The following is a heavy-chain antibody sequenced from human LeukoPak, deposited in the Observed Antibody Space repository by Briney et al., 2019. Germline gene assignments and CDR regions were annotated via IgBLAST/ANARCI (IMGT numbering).Heavy chain of an antibody. J-gene: IGHJ4*02. D-gene: IGHD1-14*01. CDR2: IYSGGMT. V-gene: IGHV4-39*01. CDR3: ARHFDHPTAYFDS. CDR1: GGSISSGDYY. Sequence: SETLSLTCTVTGGSISSGDYYWSWLRQPPGKGPELIASIYSGGMTFYSPSLKSRLTIYADTSRNHFSLRLSSVTAADTALYFCARHFDHPTAYFDSWGQGSLVTVSS.